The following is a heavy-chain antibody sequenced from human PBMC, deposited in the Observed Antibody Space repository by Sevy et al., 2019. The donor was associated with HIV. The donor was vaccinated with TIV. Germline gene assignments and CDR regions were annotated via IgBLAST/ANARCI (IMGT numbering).Heavy chain of an antibody. J-gene: IGHJ5*02. CDR3: ARHNKHYDFCSDLNWFDP. CDR2: IYYSGST. V-gene: IGHV4-59*08. D-gene: IGHD3-3*01. Sequence: SETLSLTCTVSGGSISSYYWSWIRQPPGKGLEWIGYIYYSGSTNYNPSLKSRVTISVDTSKNQFSLKLSSVTAADTAVYYCARHNKHYDFCSDLNWFDPWGQGTLVTVSS. CDR1: GGSISSYY.